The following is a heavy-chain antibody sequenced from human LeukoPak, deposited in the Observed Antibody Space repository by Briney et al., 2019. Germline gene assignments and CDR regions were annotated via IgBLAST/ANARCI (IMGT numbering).Heavy chain of an antibody. CDR2: VYYSGSP. Sequence: SSETLTLTCTVSGGSISSYFWSWIRQPPGMGLEWIGYVYYSGSPNYNPSLKSRVTISVDTSKNQFSLRLRSVTAADTAVYYCARVFDDYYDSSADPPRWFDPWGQGTLVTVSS. CDR1: GGSISSYF. V-gene: IGHV4-59*01. D-gene: IGHD3-22*01. CDR3: ARVFDDYYDSSADPPRWFDP. J-gene: IGHJ5*02.